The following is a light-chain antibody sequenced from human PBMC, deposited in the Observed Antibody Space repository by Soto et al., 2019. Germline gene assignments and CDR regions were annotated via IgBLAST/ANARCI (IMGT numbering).Light chain of an antibody. CDR3: QSYDSSVV. Sequence: QLVLTQPPSVSGAPGHRVTISCTGSSSNIGAGYDVHWYQQLPGTAPKLLIYGNSNRPSGVPDRFSGSKSGTSASLAITGLQAEDEADYYCQSYDSSVVFGGGTKLTVL. CDR2: GNS. V-gene: IGLV1-40*01. J-gene: IGLJ2*01. CDR1: SSNIGAGYD.